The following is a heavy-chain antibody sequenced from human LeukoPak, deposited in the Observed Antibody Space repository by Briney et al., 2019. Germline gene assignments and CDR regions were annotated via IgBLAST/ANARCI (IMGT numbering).Heavy chain of an antibody. J-gene: IGHJ4*02. CDR3: ARDRAAADLDY. CDR2: IWYDGSNK. D-gene: IGHD6-13*01. Sequence: GRSLRLSCAASGFTFSSYGMHWVRQAPGKGLEWVAVIWYDGSNKFYVDSVKGRFTISRDNSKNTLYLQMNSLRAEDTAVYYCARDRAAADLDYWGQGTLVTVSS. V-gene: IGHV3-33*01. CDR1: GFTFSSYG.